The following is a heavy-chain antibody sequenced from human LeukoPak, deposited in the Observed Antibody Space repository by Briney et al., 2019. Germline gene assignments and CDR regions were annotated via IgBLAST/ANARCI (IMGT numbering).Heavy chain of an antibody. CDR1: GGTFSSYA. J-gene: IGHJ6*03. V-gene: IGHV1-69*06. CDR3: ARAGSTNGVCYNFYMDV. CDR2: IIPIFGTA. D-gene: IGHD2-8*01. Sequence: SVKVSCKASGGTFSSYAISWVRQAPGQGLEWMGGIIPIFGTANYAQKFQGRVTITADKSTSTAYMELSSLRSEDTAVYYCARAGSTNGVCYNFYMDVWGKGTTVTISS.